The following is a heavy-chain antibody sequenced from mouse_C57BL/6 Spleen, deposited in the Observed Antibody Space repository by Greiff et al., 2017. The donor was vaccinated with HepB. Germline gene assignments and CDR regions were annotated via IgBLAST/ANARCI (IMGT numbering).Heavy chain of an antibody. CDR1: GFTFSSYA. J-gene: IGHJ4*01. V-gene: IGHV5-4*01. D-gene: IGHD1-1*01. CDR2: ISDGGSYT. CDR3: ARDSGITTVYYAMDY. Sequence: EVQRVESGGGLVKPGGSLKLSCAASGFTFSSYAMSWVRQTPEKRLEWVATISDGGSYTYYPDNVKGRFTISRDNAKNNLYLQMSHLKSEDTAMYYCARDSGITTVYYAMDYWGQGTSVTVSS.